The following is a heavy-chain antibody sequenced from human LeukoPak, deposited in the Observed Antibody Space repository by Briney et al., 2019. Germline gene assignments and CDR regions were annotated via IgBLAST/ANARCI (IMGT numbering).Heavy chain of an antibody. CDR2: IYSNGGT. CDR1: GFTVSNDY. CDR3: AREGYCSSDRCLMGWLDP. J-gene: IGHJ5*02. Sequence: GGSLRLSCAASGFTVSNDYISWVRQAPGKGLEWVLVIYSNGGTYYADSVKGRFIISRDNSKNTLYLQMNSLRGEDTAVYYCAREGYCSSDRCLMGWLDPWGQGTLVTVSS. V-gene: IGHV3-66*01. D-gene: IGHD2-2*01.